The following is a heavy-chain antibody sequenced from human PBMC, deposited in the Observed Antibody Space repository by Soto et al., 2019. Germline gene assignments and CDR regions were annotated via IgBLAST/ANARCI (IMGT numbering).Heavy chain of an antibody. CDR1: GYTFTSYG. CDR3: ARDRAPYYDSSGHPSGAFDI. D-gene: IGHD3-22*01. J-gene: IGHJ3*02. CDR2: ISAYNGNT. Sequence: ASVKVSCKASGYTFTSYGISWVRQAPGQGLEWMGWISAYNGNTNYAQKLQGRVTMTTDTSTSTAYMELRSLRSDDTAVYYCARDRAPYYDSSGHPSGAFDIWGQGTMVTVSS. V-gene: IGHV1-18*04.